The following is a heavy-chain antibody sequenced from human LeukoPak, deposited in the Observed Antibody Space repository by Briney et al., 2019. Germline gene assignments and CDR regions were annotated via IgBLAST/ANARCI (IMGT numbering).Heavy chain of an antibody. Sequence: SETLSLTCTVSGGSISSGGYYWSWLRQHPGKGLDWIGYIYYSGSTYYNPSLKSRVTISVDTSKNQFSLKLSSVTAADTAVYYCARGLLFSWFDPWGQGTLVTVSS. V-gene: IGHV4-31*03. CDR2: IYYSGST. CDR1: GGSISSGGYY. CDR3: ARGLLFSWFDP. D-gene: IGHD2-21*02. J-gene: IGHJ5*02.